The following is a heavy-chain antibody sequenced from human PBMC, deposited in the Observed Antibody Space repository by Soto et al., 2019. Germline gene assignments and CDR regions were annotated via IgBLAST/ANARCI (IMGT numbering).Heavy chain of an antibody. D-gene: IGHD2-8*01. J-gene: IGHJ4*02. Sequence: AGGSLRLSCAASGFTFSSYAMSWVRQAPGKGLEWVSAISGSGGSTYYADSVKGRFTISRDNSKNTLYLQMNSLRAEDTAVYYCAKDPSFRVLMVYAIPTFFDYWGQGTLVTVSS. CDR2: ISGSGGST. CDR1: GFTFSSYA. CDR3: AKDPSFRVLMVYAIPTFFDY. V-gene: IGHV3-23*01.